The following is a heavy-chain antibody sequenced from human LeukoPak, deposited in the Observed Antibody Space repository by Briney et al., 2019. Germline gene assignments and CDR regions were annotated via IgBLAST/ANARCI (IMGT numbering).Heavy chain of an antibody. CDR3: ARGMYYDFWSGYPNWFDP. D-gene: IGHD3-3*01. Sequence: SETLSLTCAVYGGSFSGYYWSWIRQPPGKGLEWIGEINHSGSTNYNPSLKSRVTISVDTSKNQFSLRLSSVTAADTAVYYCARGMYYDFWSGYPNWFDPWGQGTLVTVSS. V-gene: IGHV4-34*01. CDR1: GGSFSGYY. J-gene: IGHJ5*02. CDR2: INHSGST.